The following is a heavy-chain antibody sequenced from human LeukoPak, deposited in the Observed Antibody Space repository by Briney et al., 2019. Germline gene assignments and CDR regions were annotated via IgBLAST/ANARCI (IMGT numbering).Heavy chain of an antibody. J-gene: IGHJ5*02. V-gene: IGHV3-23*01. CDR2: IGYSGSGT. D-gene: IGHD6-19*01. CDR1: GITFSTHA. Sequence: GGSLRLSCVDSGITFSTHAITWVRQDPEKGLEWVSIIGYSGSGTFYAYCVNVRFTISRDDSKDNLYLQMNSLTVEDTDVYYCAKEGYVSGWYKWFGPWGQGTLVTVSS. CDR3: AKEGYVSGWYKWFGP.